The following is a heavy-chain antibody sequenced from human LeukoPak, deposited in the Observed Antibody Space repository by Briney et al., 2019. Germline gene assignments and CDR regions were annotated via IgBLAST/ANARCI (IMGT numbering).Heavy chain of an antibody. J-gene: IGHJ4*02. CDR2: ISSSNSYI. D-gene: IGHD6-19*01. V-gene: IGHV3-21*01. Sequence: GGSLRLSCAASGFTFSSYSMNWVRQAPGKGLEWVSSISSSNSYIYYAASVKGRFTISRDNAKKSLYLQMNSLRAEDTAVYYCARDPPDEVAGMDYWGQGTLVTVSS. CDR1: GFTFSSYS. CDR3: ARDPPDEVAGMDY.